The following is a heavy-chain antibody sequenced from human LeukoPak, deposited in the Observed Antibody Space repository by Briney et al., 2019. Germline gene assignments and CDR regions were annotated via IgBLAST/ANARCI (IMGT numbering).Heavy chain of an antibody. D-gene: IGHD5-12*01. V-gene: IGHV3-48*01. CDR1: GFTFSSYS. CDR3: AREGWLRVDY. J-gene: IGHJ4*02. CDR2: ISSSSGTI. Sequence: GGSLSLSCAASGFTFSSYSMNWVRHAPGKGLEWVSYISSSSGTIYYTDSVKGRLTITRDNAKKSLYLQMNSLRAEDTPVYYCAREGWLRVDYWGQGTLVTVSS.